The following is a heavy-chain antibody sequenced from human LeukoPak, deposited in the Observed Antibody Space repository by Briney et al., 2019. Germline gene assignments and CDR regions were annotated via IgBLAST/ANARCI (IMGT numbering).Heavy chain of an antibody. D-gene: IGHD1-1*01. J-gene: IGHJ4*02. CDR1: GGPFSDYY. Sequence: SETLSLTCAVYGGPFSDYYWSWIRQTPGKGLEWIGQINHSGSTNYNPSLKSRLTMSVDTSTNYFTLKLTSVTAADTAVYYCARGRTVSDFWGQGTLVTVSS. CDR2: INHSGST. V-gene: IGHV4-34*01. CDR3: ARGRTVSDF.